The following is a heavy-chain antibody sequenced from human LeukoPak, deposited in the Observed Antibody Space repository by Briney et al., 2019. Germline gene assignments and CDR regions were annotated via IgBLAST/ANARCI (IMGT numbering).Heavy chain of an antibody. J-gene: IGHJ3*02. CDR1: GGSISSYY. CDR2: IYTSGST. V-gene: IGHV4-4*07. Sequence: PSDTLSLTCTVSGGSISSYYWSWIRQPAGKGLEGIGRIYTSGSTNYNPSLKSRVTIPVDKSKNQFSLKLSSVTAADTAVYYCARDSSSDAFDIWGQGTMVTVSS. D-gene: IGHD6-6*01. CDR3: ARDSSSDAFDI.